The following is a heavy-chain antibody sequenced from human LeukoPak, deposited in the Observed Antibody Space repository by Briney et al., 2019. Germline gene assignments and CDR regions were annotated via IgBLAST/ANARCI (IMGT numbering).Heavy chain of an antibody. CDR3: ATWAFYHNLDV. V-gene: IGHV3-43*02. J-gene: IGHJ6*02. D-gene: IGHD2/OR15-2a*01. CDR2: IKADGSGT. CDR1: GFNIGPYA. Sequence: GGSLRLSCAASGFNIGPYAMYWVRQGPGRGLEWVSVIKADGSGTFYSDSVRGRFTTSRDNSKNSLYLQMSSLTSDNTALYYCATWAFYHNLDVWGQGTTVAVSS.